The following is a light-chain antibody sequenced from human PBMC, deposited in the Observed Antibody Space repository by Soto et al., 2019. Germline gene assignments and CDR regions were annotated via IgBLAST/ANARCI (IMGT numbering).Light chain of an antibody. CDR3: MPSTQLPPT. V-gene: IGKV2D-29*02. Sequence: DVVMTQTPLSLSVAPGQPASISCKSSQSLLHITGETFLFWYLQKPGQSPQLLIYEVSTRVSGVPDRFSGSGSGTDFTLEISRVENDDVGIYYCMPSTQLPPTFGQGTRLGIE. CDR2: EVS. J-gene: IGKJ5*01. CDR1: QSLLHITGETF.